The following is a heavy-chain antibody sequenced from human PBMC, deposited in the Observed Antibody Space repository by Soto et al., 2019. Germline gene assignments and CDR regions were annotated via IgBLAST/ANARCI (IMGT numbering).Heavy chain of an antibody. V-gene: IGHV3-23*01. CDR2: ISGSGDTT. CDR3: AKERSSGWSFDY. J-gene: IGHJ4*02. Sequence: GGSLRLSCAASGFTFSTYSMNWVRQAPGKGLEWVSAISGSGDTTYYADSVKGRFTVSRDNSKNTLYLQMNSLRAEDTAVFYCAKERSSGWSFDYWGPGTLVTVSS. D-gene: IGHD6-19*01. CDR1: GFTFSTYS.